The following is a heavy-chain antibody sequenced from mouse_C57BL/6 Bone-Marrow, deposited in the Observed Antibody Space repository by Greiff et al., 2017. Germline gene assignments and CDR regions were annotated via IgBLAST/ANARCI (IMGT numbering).Heavy chain of an antibody. D-gene: IGHD2-3*01. V-gene: IGHV5-9-1*02. CDR2: ISSGGDYL. CDR1: GFTFSSSA. Sequence: EVKVEESGEGLVKPGGSLKLSCAASGFTFSSSAMSWVRQTPEKRLEWVAYISSGGDYLYYADTVMGRFTISRDHARNTLYLQMSSLKSEDTAMYYCTRDGGDGSMDYWGQGTSVTVSS. CDR3: TRDGGDGSMDY. J-gene: IGHJ4*01.